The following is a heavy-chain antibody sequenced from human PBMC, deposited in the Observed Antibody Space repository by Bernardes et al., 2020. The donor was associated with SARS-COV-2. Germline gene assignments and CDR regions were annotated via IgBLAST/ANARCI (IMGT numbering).Heavy chain of an antibody. V-gene: IGHV3-30*18. CDR3: AKSPSSYTDYEEGY. D-gene: IGHD4-17*01. CDR1: GFTFSTYG. Sequence: GWSLRLSCAASGFTFSTYGMHWVRQAPGKGLEWVAVISYDGSDKYYADSVKGRFTISRDNSKNTLYLQMNSLRAEDTAVYYCAKSPSSYTDYEEGYWGQGTLVTVSS. J-gene: IGHJ4*02. CDR2: ISYDGSDK.